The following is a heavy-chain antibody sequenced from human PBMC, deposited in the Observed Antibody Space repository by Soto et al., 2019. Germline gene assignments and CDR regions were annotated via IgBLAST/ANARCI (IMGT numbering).Heavy chain of an antibody. Sequence: EVQLVESGGGLVKPGGSLRLSCAASGFTFSNAWMSWVRQAPGKGLEWVGRIKSKTDGETTDYAAPVKGRFTISIDDSKNTLYLQMNSLKTEDTAVYYCTTDSSIAAHWGQGTLVTVSS. J-gene: IGHJ4*02. D-gene: IGHD6-6*01. CDR1: GFTFSNAW. V-gene: IGHV3-15*01. CDR3: TTDSSIAAH. CDR2: IKSKTDGETT.